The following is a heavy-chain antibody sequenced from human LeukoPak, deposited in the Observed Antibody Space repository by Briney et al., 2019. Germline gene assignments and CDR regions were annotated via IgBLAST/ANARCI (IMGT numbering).Heavy chain of an antibody. Sequence: PSETLSLTCIVSGGSVSSSIYYWGWIRQPPGKGLEWIGSVYYSGSTYYNPPLKSRVTISVDTSKNQFSLKLSSATVADTAVYYCARHKGQHTVDYWGQGTLVTVSS. D-gene: IGHD2-2*01. CDR2: VYYSGST. CDR1: GGSVSSSIYY. J-gene: IGHJ4*02. CDR3: ARHKGQHTVDY. V-gene: IGHV4-39*01.